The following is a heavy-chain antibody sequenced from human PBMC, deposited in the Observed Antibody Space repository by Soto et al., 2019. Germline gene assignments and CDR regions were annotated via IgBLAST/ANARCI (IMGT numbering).Heavy chain of an antibody. Sequence: QVQLVQSGAEVKKPGSSVKVSCKASGGTFSSYTISWVRQAPGQGLEWMGRIIPILGIANYAQKFQGRVTITADKSTSTAYMELSSLRSEDTAVYYCAGGYSISSLGLFYYYYFDVWGKGTTVTVSS. D-gene: IGHD6-6*01. CDR1: GGTFSSYT. J-gene: IGHJ6*03. V-gene: IGHV1-69*02. CDR3: AGGYSISSLGLFYYYYFDV. CDR2: IIPILGIA.